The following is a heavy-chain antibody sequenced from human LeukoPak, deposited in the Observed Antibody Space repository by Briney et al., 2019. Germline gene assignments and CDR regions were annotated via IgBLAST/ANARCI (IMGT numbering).Heavy chain of an antibody. D-gene: IGHD4-17*01. J-gene: IGHJ6*02. CDR2: IYYSGST. CDR3: ARTPHDYGDYEGYYYYGMDV. CDR1: GGSISSYY. Sequence: SKTLSLTCTVSGGSISSYYWSWIRQPPGKGLEWIGYIYYSGSTNYNPSLKSRVTISVDTSKNQFSLKLSSVTAADTAVYYCARTPHDYGDYEGYYYYGMDVWGQGTTVTVSS. V-gene: IGHV4-59*01.